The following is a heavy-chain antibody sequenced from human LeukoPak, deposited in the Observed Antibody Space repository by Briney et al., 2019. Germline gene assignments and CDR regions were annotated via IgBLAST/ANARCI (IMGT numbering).Heavy chain of an antibody. CDR1: GGSISSSSFY. J-gene: IGHJ4*02. V-gene: IGHV4-39*07. CDR3: ARECFYDFWSGYYTEPSFDY. D-gene: IGHD3-3*01. Sequence: SETLSLTCTVSGGSISSSSFYWGWIRQPPGKGLEWIGSIYYSGSTYYNPSLKSRVTISVDTSKNQFSLKLSSVTAADTAVYYCARECFYDFWSGYYTEPSFDYWGREPWSPSPQ. CDR2: IYYSGST.